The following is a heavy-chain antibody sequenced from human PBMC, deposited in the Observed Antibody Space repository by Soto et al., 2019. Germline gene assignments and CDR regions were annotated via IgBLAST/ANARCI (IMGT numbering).Heavy chain of an antibody. J-gene: IGHJ6*03. V-gene: IGHV3-23*01. Sequence: GGSLRLSCAASGFTFSSYAMSWVRQAPGKGLEWVSAISGSGGSTYYADSVKGRFTISRDNSKNTLYLQMNSLRAEDTAVYYCAKVQYCSGGSCYNLLGYYYYMDVWGKGTTVTVSS. D-gene: IGHD2-15*01. CDR1: GFTFSSYA. CDR2: ISGSGGST. CDR3: AKVQYCSGGSCYNLLGYYYYMDV.